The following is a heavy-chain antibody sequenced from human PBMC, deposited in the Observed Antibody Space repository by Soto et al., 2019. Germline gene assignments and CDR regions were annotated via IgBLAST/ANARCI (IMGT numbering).Heavy chain of an antibody. CDR1: GYSISSGHH. Sequence: SETLSLTCVVSGYSISSGHHWGWVRQPPGKGLEWIGLMYQSGTTYYNPSLKSRVTMTVDTSKNQFSLNLNSVSAADTAVYYCARRSSGSYGWFXPWGQGTLVTVSS. CDR2: MYQSGTT. CDR3: ARRSSGSYGWFXP. D-gene: IGHD1-26*01. J-gene: IGHJ5*02. V-gene: IGHV4-38-2*01.